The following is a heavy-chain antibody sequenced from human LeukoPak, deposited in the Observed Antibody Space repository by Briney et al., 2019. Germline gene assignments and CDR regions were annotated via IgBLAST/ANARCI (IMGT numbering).Heavy chain of an antibody. Sequence: GGSLRLSCVTSGFTFERYVMHWMRLAPGKGLECVSSIHPNNGGVGYAASVKGRFTISRDNSKNTLDLQMTGLRAEDTAVYYCARERGRGRDSPWFDYWGQGTLVTVSS. CDR2: IHPNNGGV. D-gene: IGHD1-26*01. CDR3: ARERGRGRDSPWFDY. V-gene: IGHV3-20*04. CDR1: GFTFERYV. J-gene: IGHJ4*02.